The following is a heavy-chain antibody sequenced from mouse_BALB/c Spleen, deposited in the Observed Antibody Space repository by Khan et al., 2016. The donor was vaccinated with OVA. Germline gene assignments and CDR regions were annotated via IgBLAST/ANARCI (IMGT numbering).Heavy chain of an antibody. J-gene: IGHJ4*01. V-gene: IGHV2-6-1*01. CDR2: IWSDGST. Sequence: VQLQESGPDLVAPSQSLSITCTISGFSLTNYGVHWVRQPPGKGLEWLVVIWSDGSTTYNSDLKSRLTISKDNSKSQVFLKMNSLQTDDTAMYFCARQPYYHYNIMDYWGQGTSVTVSS. CDR1: GFSLTNYG. D-gene: IGHD2-10*01. CDR3: ARQPYYHYNIMDY.